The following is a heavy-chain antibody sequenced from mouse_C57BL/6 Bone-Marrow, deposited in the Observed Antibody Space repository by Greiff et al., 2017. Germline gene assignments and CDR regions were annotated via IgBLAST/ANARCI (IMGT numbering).Heavy chain of an antibody. CDR2: IYPGNGDT. CDR1: GYTFTNYW. CDR3: ACRVAGTEGDFDY. V-gene: IGHV1-87*01. D-gene: IGHD1-1*02. J-gene: IGHJ2*01. Sequence: VQLQQPGAELVRPGSSVKLSCKASGYTFTNYWMQWVKQRPGQGLEWIGAIYPGNGDTSYNQKFKGKATLTADKSSSTAYMQLSSLTSEDSAVYYCACRVAGTEGDFDYWGQGTTLTVSS.